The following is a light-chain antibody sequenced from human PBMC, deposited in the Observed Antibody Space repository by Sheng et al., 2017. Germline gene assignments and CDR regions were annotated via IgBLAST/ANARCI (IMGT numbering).Light chain of an antibody. CDR3: SSYTSSSTPVV. J-gene: IGLJ2*01. Sequence: QSALTQPASVSGSPGQSITISCTGTSSDVGGYKYVSWYQQHPGKAPKLMIYDVSNRPSGVSIRFSGSKSGNTASLTISGLQAEDEADYYCSSYTSSSTPVVFGGGTKLTVL. V-gene: IGLV2-14*01. CDR2: DVS. CDR1: SSDVGGYKY.